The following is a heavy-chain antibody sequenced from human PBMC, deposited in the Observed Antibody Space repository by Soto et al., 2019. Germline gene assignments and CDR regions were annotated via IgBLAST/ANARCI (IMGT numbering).Heavy chain of an antibody. V-gene: IGHV2-5*01. J-gene: IGHJ5*02. Sequence: SGPTLVNPTQTLTLTCTLSGFSHSTSGVAVGWIRQPPGKALEWLGHTYWNDDKYYSTSLKSRLSLTKDTSKNQVVLTMTNVDPVDTGTYYCARLLTAALFSYDLWGQGTLVTVSS. CDR2: TYWNDDK. D-gene: IGHD2-21*02. CDR3: ARLLTAALFSYDL. CDR1: GFSHSTSGVA.